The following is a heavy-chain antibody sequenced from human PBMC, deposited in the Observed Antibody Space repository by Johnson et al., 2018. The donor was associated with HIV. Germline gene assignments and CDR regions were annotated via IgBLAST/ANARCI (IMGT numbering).Heavy chain of an antibody. D-gene: IGHD3-10*01. CDR3: ARDPYGSGPYVAFDI. V-gene: IGHV3-30*04. J-gene: IGHJ3*02. CDR1: GFTFSSYA. Sequence: QMQLVESGGGVVQPGRSLRLSCAASGFTFSSYAMHWVRQAPGKGLEWVAVISYDGGNKYYADSVKGLFTISRDNSKNTLYLQMNSLRAEDTAVYYCARDPYGSGPYVAFDIWGQGTMVTVSS. CDR2: ISYDGGNK.